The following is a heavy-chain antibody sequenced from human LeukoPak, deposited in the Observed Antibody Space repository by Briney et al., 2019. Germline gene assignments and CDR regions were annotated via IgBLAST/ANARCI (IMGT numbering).Heavy chain of an antibody. D-gene: IGHD3-3*01. J-gene: IGHJ6*02. V-gene: IGHV4-31*03. CDR3: AREESITIFGVVSRHYGMDV. Sequence: SQTLSLTCTVSGGSISGGGYYWSWIRQHPGKGLEWIGYIYYSGSTYYNPSLKSRVTISVDTSKNQFSLKLSSVTAADTAVYYCAREESITIFGVVSRHYGMDVWGQGTTVTVSS. CDR2: IYYSGST. CDR1: GGSISGGGYY.